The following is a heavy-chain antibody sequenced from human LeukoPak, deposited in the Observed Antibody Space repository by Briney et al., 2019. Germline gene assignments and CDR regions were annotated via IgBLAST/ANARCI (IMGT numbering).Heavy chain of an antibody. V-gene: IGHV1-18*04. J-gene: IGHJ4*02. CDR3: ARDGLLWFGEGGYFDY. Sequence: GGSLRLSCAASGDTFTSYYMHWVRQAPGQGLEWMGWSSAYNGNTNYAQKLQGRVTMTTDTSTSTAYMELRSLRSDDTAVYYCARDGLLWFGEGGYFDYWGQGTLVTVSS. CDR2: SSAYNGNT. D-gene: IGHD3-10*01. CDR1: GDTFTSYY.